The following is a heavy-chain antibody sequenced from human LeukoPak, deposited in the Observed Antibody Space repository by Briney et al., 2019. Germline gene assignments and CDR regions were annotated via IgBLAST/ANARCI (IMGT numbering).Heavy chain of an antibody. D-gene: IGHD5-18*01. J-gene: IGHJ4*02. CDR3: ARVHTAMVDY. CDR2: ISAYNGNT. CDR1: GYTFTSYG. V-gene: IGHV1-18*01. Sequence: ASVKVSCKASGYTFTSYGISWVRQAPGQGLEWMGWISAYNGNTNYAQKFQGRVTMTRDTSISTAYMELSRLRSDDTAVYYCARVHTAMVDYWGQGTLVTVSS.